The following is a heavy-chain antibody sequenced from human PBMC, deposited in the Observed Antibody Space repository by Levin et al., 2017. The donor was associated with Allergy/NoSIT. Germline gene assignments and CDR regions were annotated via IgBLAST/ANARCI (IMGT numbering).Heavy chain of an antibody. V-gene: IGHV1-8*01. D-gene: IGHD3-3*01. CDR2: MNPNSGNT. J-gene: IGHJ6*02. CDR1: GYTFTSYD. CDR3: ARNPVEYDFWSGYYSSSRYGMDV. Sequence: GESLKISCKASGYTFTSYDINWVRQATGQGLEWMGWMNPNSGNTGYAQKFQGRVTMTRNTSISTAYMELSSLRSEDTAVYYCARNPVEYDFWSGYYSSSRYGMDVWGQGTTVTVSS.